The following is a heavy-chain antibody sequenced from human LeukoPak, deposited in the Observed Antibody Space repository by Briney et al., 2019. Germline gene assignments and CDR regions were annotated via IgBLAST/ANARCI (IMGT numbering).Heavy chain of an antibody. CDR1: GGSISSGGYY. CDR2: IYYSGST. D-gene: IGHD4-17*01. Sequence: SETLSLTCTVSGGSISSGGYYWSWIRQHPGKGLEWIGYIYYSGSTYYNPSLKSRVTISVDTSKNQFSLKLSSVTAADTAVYYCAREFPWNGDPRRDDAFDIWGQGTMVTVSP. V-gene: IGHV4-31*03. CDR3: AREFPWNGDPRRDDAFDI. J-gene: IGHJ3*02.